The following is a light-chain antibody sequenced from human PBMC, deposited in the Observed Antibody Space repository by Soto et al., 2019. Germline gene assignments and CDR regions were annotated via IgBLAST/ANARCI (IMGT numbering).Light chain of an antibody. J-gene: IGKJ1*01. V-gene: IGKV1-9*01. Sequence: IQLTQSPSSLSACVGDRVTITCRASPAIASFLAWYQQKPGTAPKLLIYGASTLQSGVPSRFSGSRSGTDYTLTIASLQPEDFATYYCQQLNGSPWTFGQGTKVHIK. CDR3: QQLNGSPWT. CDR1: PAIASF. CDR2: GAS.